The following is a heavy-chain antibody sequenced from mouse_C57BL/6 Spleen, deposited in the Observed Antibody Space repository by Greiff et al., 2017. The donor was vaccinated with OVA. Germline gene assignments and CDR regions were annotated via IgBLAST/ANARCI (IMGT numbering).Heavy chain of an antibody. CDR1: GYTFTSYW. V-gene: IGHV1-59*01. CDR2: IDPSDSYT. Sequence: VQLQQPGAELVRPGTSVKLSCKASGYTFTSYWMHWVKQRPGQGLEWIGVIDPSDSYTNYNQKFKGKATLTVDTSSSTAYMQLSSLTSEDSAVYYCARDLDGNFSWFAYWGQGTLVTVSA. D-gene: IGHD2-1*01. J-gene: IGHJ3*01. CDR3: ARDLDGNFSWFAY.